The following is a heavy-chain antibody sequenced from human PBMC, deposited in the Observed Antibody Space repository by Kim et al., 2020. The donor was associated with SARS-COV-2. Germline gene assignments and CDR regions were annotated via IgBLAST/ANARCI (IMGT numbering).Heavy chain of an antibody. CDR3: AREVPAAIGTTSADY. Sequence: ASVKVSCKASGYTFTNYGISWVRQAPGQGLEWMGWISAYNGNTNYAQKLQGRVTMTTDTSTSTAYMELRSLRSDDTAVYYCAREVPAAIGTTSADYWGQGTLVTVSS. D-gene: IGHD2-2*02. CDR1: GYTFTNYG. V-gene: IGHV1-18*01. CDR2: ISAYNGNT. J-gene: IGHJ4*02.